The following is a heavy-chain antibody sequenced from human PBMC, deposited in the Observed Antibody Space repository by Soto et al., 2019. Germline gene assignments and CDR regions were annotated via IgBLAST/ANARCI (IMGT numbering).Heavy chain of an antibody. CDR2: ISSSLSNK. D-gene: IGHD7-27*01. V-gene: IGHV3-30*04. J-gene: IGHJ3*02. CDR1: FFTFSSYA. CDR3: ARGRTGDAFDI. Sequence: SLLLSFSSSFFTFSSYAMHWVRQAPFKGLECVAVISSSLSNKYYADSVKGRFTISRDNSKNTLYLQMNSLRAEDTAVYYCARGRTGDAFDIWGQGTMVTVS.